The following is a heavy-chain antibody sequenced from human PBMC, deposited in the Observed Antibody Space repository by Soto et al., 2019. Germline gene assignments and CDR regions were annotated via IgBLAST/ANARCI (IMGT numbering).Heavy chain of an antibody. Sequence: ASVKVSCKASGYTFTNYAMHWVRQAPGQRPEWMGWINAGNGNTKYSQKFQGRVTMTTDTSTSTAYMELRSLRSDDTAVYYCARAVSSSAYSYYYYGMDVWGQGTTVTVSS. J-gene: IGHJ6*02. CDR2: INAGNGNT. V-gene: IGHV1-3*01. CDR1: GYTFTNYA. D-gene: IGHD6-13*01. CDR3: ARAVSSSAYSYYYYGMDV.